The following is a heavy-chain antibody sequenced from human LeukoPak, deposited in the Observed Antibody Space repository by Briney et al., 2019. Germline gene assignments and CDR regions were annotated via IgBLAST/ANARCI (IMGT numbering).Heavy chain of an antibody. D-gene: IGHD3-9*01. CDR3: ARAPVYDILTGYNDH. CDR2: ISSSSSYI. CDR1: GFTLSSYT. Sequence: AGGSLRVSCAASGFTLSSYTMSWVRQAPGKGLEWVSSISSSSSYIYYADSVKGRFTVSRDNARNSLYLQMNSLRAEDTAVYYCARAPVYDILTGYNDHWGQGTLVTVSS. J-gene: IGHJ4*02. V-gene: IGHV3-21*01.